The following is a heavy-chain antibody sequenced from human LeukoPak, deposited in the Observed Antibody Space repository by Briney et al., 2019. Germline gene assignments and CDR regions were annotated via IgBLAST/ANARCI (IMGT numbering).Heavy chain of an antibody. V-gene: IGHV4-30-2*01. D-gene: IGHD3-10*01. Sequence: SETLSLTCTVSGGSISSGGYYWSWIRQPPGKGLEWIGYIYHSGSTYYNPSLKSRVTISVDRSKNRFSLKLSSVTAADTAVYYCAREVSGAMVRGESLDYWGQGTLVTVSS. CDR3: AREVSGAMVRGESLDY. J-gene: IGHJ4*02. CDR2: IYHSGST. CDR1: GGSISSGGYY.